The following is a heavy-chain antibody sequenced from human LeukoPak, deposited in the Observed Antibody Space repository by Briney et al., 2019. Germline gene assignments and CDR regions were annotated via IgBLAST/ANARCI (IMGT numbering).Heavy chain of an antibody. CDR2: IKPDGSEK. CDR3: AREAGWDKFDY. Sequence: HPGGSLRLSCAASGFTFSSYWMSWVRQAPGKGLEWVANIKPDGSEKYYVDSAKGRFTISRDDAKNSLYLQINSLRADDTAMYYCAREAGWDKFDYWGQATLVTVSS. D-gene: IGHD6-19*01. V-gene: IGHV3-7*05. CDR1: GFTFSSYW. J-gene: IGHJ4*02.